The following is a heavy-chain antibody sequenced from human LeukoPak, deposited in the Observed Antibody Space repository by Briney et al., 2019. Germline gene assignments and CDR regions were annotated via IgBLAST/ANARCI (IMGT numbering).Heavy chain of an antibody. V-gene: IGHV1-46*01. CDR1: GYTFTSYY. Sequence: AASVKVSCKASGYTFTSYYMHWVRQAPGQGLEWMGIINPSGGSTSYAQKFQGRVTMTRDTSTSTVYMELSGLRSEDTAVYYCARRPTYYYDSSGYSHGMDVWGQGTTVTVSS. CDR3: ARRPTYYYDSSGYSHGMDV. CDR2: INPSGGST. D-gene: IGHD3-22*01. J-gene: IGHJ6*02.